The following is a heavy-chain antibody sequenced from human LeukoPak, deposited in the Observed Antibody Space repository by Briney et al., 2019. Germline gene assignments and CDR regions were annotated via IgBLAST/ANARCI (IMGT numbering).Heavy chain of an antibody. V-gene: IGHV4-30-2*01. Sequence: PSETLSLTCAVSGGSISSGGYSWSWIRQPPGKGLEWIGYINHSGSTNYNPSLKSRVTISVDTSKNQFSLKLSSVTAADTTVYYCARAGGRETYYDFWSGRAYYYYGMDVWGQGTTVTVSS. J-gene: IGHJ6*02. CDR1: GGSISSGGYS. CDR3: ARAGGRETYYDFWSGRAYYYYGMDV. CDR2: INHSGST. D-gene: IGHD3-3*01.